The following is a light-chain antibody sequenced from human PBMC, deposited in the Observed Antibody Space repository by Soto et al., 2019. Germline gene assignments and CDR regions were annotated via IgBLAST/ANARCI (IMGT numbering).Light chain of an antibody. Sequence: SVLTQPPSASGTPGQRVTISCSGGTSNIGSNTVSWYQQLPGTAPKLLIYSNNQRPSGVPDRFSGSKSGTSASLAISGLQSEDEADYYCEAWDDSLNSPIFGGGTKVTVL. J-gene: IGLJ2*01. CDR2: SNN. CDR3: EAWDDSLNSPI. CDR1: TSNIGSNT. V-gene: IGLV1-44*01.